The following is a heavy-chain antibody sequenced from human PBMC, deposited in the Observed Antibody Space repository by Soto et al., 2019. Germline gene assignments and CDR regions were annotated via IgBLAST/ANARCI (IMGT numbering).Heavy chain of an antibody. CDR2: IKQDGSEK. V-gene: IGHV3-7*01. CDR1: GFTFSSYW. CDR3: ARDTMALGDPIDY. D-gene: IGHD1-1*01. Sequence: PGGSLRLSCAASGFTFSSYWMSWVRQAPGKGLEWVANIKQDGSEKYYVDSVKGRFTISRDNAKNSLYLQMNSLRAEDTAVYYWARDTMALGDPIDYWGQGTLVTVSS. J-gene: IGHJ4*02.